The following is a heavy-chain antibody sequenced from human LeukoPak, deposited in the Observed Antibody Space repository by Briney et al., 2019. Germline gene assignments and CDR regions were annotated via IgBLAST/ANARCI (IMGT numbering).Heavy chain of an antibody. J-gene: IGHJ4*02. Sequence: ASESLSLTCSVSGASISTNNYYWGWIRQHPGKGLEWIGYIYYSGSTYYNPSLKSRVTISVDTSKNQFSLKLSSVTAADTAVYYCARVRIQLTSYYFDYWGQGTLVTVSS. CDR2: IYYSGST. D-gene: IGHD5-18*01. CDR3: ARVRIQLTSYYFDY. CDR1: GASISTNNYY. V-gene: IGHV4-31*03.